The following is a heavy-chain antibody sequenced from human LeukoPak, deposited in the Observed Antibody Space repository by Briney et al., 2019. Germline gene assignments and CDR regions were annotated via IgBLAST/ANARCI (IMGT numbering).Heavy chain of an antibody. Sequence: PSETLSLTCTVSGGSISSDDYYWNWIRQAPGKGLEWIGYIYYSGSTYYKPSLRNRVTISVDTSKNQFSLKLSSVTAADTAVYYCARGDYGGNSDYFDYWGQGTLVTVSS. D-gene: IGHD4-23*01. CDR3: ARGDYGGNSDYFDY. J-gene: IGHJ4*02. CDR2: IYYSGST. V-gene: IGHV4-30-4*01. CDR1: GGSISSDDYY.